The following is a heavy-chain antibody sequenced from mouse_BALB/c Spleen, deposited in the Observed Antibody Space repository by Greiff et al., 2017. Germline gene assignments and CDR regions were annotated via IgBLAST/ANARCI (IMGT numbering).Heavy chain of an antibody. CDR3: VRHEDYRKGYAMDY. D-gene: IGHD2-14*01. CDR1: GFTFNTYA. J-gene: IGHJ4*01. V-gene: IGHV10-1*02. CDR2: IRSKSNNYAT. Sequence: EVKLVESGGGLVQPKGSLKLSCAASGFTFNTYAMNWVRQAPGKGLEWVARIRSKSNNYATYYADSVKDRFTISRDDSQSMLYLQMNNLKTEDTAMYYCVRHEDYRKGYAMDYWGQGTSVTVSS.